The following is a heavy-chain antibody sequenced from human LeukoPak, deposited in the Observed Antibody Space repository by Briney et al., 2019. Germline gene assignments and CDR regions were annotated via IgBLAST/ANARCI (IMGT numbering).Heavy chain of an antibody. CDR1: GYTFTSYY. D-gene: IGHD3-22*01. Sequence: ASVKVSCKASGYTFTSYYMHWVRQAPGQGLEWMGIINPSGGSTNYAQKFQGRVTMTRDTATSTAYMELSSLRSEDTAVYYCARDGSDGSRGFNSMDVWGKGTTVTVSS. CDR3: ARDGSDGSRGFNSMDV. J-gene: IGHJ6*03. CDR2: INPSGGST. V-gene: IGHV1-46*01.